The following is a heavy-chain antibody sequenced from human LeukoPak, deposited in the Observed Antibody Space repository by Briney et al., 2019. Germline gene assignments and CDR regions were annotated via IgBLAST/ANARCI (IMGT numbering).Heavy chain of an antibody. V-gene: IGHV4-4*07. J-gene: IGHJ4*02. CDR3: AREATIVGATII. CDR1: GGSVSTYY. D-gene: IGHD1-26*01. CDR2: ISSSGST. Sequence: SETLSLTCTFCGGSVSTYYWSWIRQSAGKGLEWLGHISSSGSTTYNPSLKSRVTMSVNTSKNQFSLRLSSVAAADTAVYYCAREATIVGATIIWGQGTLVTVSS.